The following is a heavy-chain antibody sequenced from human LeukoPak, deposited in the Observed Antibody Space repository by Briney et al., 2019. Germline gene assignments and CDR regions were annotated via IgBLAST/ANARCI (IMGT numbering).Heavy chain of an antibody. CDR3: AKLIPPVDCSSISCYGFDY. Sequence: PGGSLRLACAASGFTFSSYAMSWVRQAPGQGLEWVSAITGDGGSTYYADSVRGRFTISRDNSKNTLYLQMNSLRAEDTAVYYCAKLIPPVDCSSISCYGFDYWGQGTLVTVSS. CDR2: ITGDGGST. J-gene: IGHJ4*02. D-gene: IGHD2-2*01. V-gene: IGHV3-23*01. CDR1: GFTFSSYA.